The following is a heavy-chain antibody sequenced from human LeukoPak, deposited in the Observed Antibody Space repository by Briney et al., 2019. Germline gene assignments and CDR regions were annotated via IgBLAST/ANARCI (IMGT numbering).Heavy chain of an antibody. J-gene: IGHJ4*02. D-gene: IGHD3-22*01. CDR3: ARGGDSSGYYYSIDY. Sequence: PGXXXRLXXTASXFTFTNYAMSWVRXAPGKXXXGGSSISGSGGNTYYADSVKGRFTISRENSKNTMYLQMNSLRADDTAVYYCARGGDSSGYYYSIDYWGQGTLVTVSS. V-gene: IGHV3-23*01. CDR2: ISGSGGNT. CDR1: XFTFTNYA.